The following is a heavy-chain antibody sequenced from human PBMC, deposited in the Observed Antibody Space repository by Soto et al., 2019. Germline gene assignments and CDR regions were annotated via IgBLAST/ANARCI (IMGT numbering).Heavy chain of an antibody. CDR3: ARAEVGATTRIDS. V-gene: IGHV1-69*06. CDR2: IMPIFRRA. Sequence: SVKVSCKVSGGTFNNYAISWVRQAPGRGLKWMGGIMPIFRRADYAQEFQGRATITADKSTTTFYMELSSLRSGDTAIYYCARAEVGATTRIDSWGQGTLVTVSS. CDR1: GGTFNNYA. D-gene: IGHD1-26*01. J-gene: IGHJ4*02.